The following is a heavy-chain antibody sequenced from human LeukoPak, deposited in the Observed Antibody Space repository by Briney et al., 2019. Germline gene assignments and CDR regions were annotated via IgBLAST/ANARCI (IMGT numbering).Heavy chain of an antibody. D-gene: IGHD3-22*01. CDR2: NSGYNGNT. V-gene: IGHV1-18*01. Sequence: ASVKVSRRASGYTFTSYGMSWVRQARGQGREWMGWNSGYNGNTNYAQKLQGRVTMTTDTTTSTAYMELRSLRSDDTAVYYCARAAISKDSSGYFYWGQGTLVTVSS. CDR1: GYTFTSYG. J-gene: IGHJ4*02. CDR3: ARAAISKDSSGYFY.